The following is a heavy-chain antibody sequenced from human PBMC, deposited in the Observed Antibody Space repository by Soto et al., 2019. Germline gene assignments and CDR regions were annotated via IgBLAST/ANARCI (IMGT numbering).Heavy chain of an antibody. CDR1: GGSISSGDYY. J-gene: IGHJ4*02. D-gene: IGHD4-17*01. V-gene: IGHV4-30-4*01. Sequence: SETLSLTCTVSGGSISSGDYYWSWIRRPPGKGLEWIGYIYYSGSTYYNPSLKSRVTISVDTSKNQFSLKLSSVTAADTAVYYCARDRDYEFDYWGQGTLVTVSS. CDR2: IYYSGST. CDR3: ARDRDYEFDY.